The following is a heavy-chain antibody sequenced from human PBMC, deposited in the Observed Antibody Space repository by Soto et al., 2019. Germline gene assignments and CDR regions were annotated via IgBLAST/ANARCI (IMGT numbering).Heavy chain of an antibody. CDR2: IKQDGSEK. Sequence: PGGSLRLSCAASGFTFSSYWMSWVRQAPGKGLEWVANIKQDGSEKYYVDSVKGRFTISRDNAKNSLYLQMNSLRAEDTAVYYCARDGYVWGSYRNFNFDYWGQGTLVTVSS. CDR1: GFTFSSYW. CDR3: ARDGYVWGSYRNFNFDY. J-gene: IGHJ4*02. V-gene: IGHV3-7*05. D-gene: IGHD3-16*02.